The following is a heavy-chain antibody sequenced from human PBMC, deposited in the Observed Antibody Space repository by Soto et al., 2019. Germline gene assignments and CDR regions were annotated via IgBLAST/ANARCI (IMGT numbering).Heavy chain of an antibody. D-gene: IGHD4-17*01. CDR2: IKSKTDGGTT. Sequence: EVQLVESGGGLVKPGGSLRLSCAASGFTFSNAWMNWVRQAPGKGLEWVGRIKSKTDGGTTDYAAPVKGRFTISRDDSKNTLYLQINSLKAEDTAVYYCAPRGRFSYGGNTLDRVYRDELVDYWGQGTLVTVSS. CDR3: APRGRFSYGGNTLDRVYRDELVDY. V-gene: IGHV3-15*07. J-gene: IGHJ4*02. CDR1: GFTFSNAW.